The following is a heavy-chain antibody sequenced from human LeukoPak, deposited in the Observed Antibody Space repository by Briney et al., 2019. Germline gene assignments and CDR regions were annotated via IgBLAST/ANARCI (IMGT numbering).Heavy chain of an antibody. CDR3: ARGGYSGFDV. Sequence: QPGGSLRLSYAASGLTFSTYDMHWVRQATGEGLEWVSGIGKGGDTYYVGSVKGRFTISRENAKNSLYLQMNSLRSGDTAVYYCARGGYSGFDVWGQGTVVTVSS. CDR1: GLTFSTYD. V-gene: IGHV3-13*04. J-gene: IGHJ3*01. CDR2: IGKGGDT. D-gene: IGHD5-12*01.